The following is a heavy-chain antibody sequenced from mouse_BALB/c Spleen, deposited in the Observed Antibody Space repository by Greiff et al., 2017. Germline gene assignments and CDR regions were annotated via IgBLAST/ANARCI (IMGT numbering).Heavy chain of an antibody. J-gene: IGHJ4*01. D-gene: IGHD2-2*01. CDR3: ARGDGYDPYYAMDY. V-gene: IGHV5-17*02. CDR2: ISSGSSTI. Sequence: EVQVVESGGGLVQPGGSRKLSCAASGFTFSSFGMHWVRQAPEKGLEWVAYISSGSSTIYYADTVKGRFTISRDNPKNTLFLQMTSLRSEDTAMYYCARGDGYDPYYAMDYWGQGTSVTVSS. CDR1: GFTFSSFG.